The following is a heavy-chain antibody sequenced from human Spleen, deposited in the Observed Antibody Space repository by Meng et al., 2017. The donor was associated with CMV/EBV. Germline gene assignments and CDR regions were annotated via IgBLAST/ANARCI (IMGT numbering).Heavy chain of an antibody. CDR1: GYTFTGYY. D-gene: IGHD3-3*01. CDR2: ITAYNNNT. V-gene: IGHV1-18*04. Sequence: ASVKVSCKASGYTFTGYYMHWVRQAPGQGLEWMAWITAYNNNTNYAKQFQGRVTVTTDTSTSTVYMELRNLRSDDTAVYYCARDPGRGLMEWLLGDFWGQGTLVTVSS. J-gene: IGHJ4*02. CDR3: ARDPGRGLMEWLLGDF.